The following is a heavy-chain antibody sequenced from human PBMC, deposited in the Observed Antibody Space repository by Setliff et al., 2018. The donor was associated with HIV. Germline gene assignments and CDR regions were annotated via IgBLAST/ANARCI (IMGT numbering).Heavy chain of an antibody. CDR2: MNPNSGDT. Sequence: ASVKVSCKASGHTFSNYDVIWVRRATGQGLEWMGWMNPNSGDTGYAQKFRGRVIMTRDTSISTAYMELSSLTSADTAVYYCASGKGVRGVIITGGLDVWGKGTTVTVSS. D-gene: IGHD3-10*01. CDR3: ASGKGVRGVIITGGLDV. V-gene: IGHV1-8*01. J-gene: IGHJ6*04. CDR1: GHTFSNYD.